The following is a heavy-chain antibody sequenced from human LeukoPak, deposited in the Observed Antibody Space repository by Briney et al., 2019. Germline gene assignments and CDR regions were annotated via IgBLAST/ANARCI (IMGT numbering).Heavy chain of an antibody. V-gene: IGHV3-74*01. J-gene: IGHJ4*02. CDR1: GLTFRNYW. CDR3: TGGFGHNWSPFEN. Sequence: PGGSQRLSCAVSGLTFRNYWMHWVRQAPGKGLVWVSRINGDGSDISYADSVKGRFTISRDNAKNTLSLQMNSLTDDDTALYYCTGGFGHNWSPFENWGQGTLVTVSS. CDR2: INGDGSDI. D-gene: IGHD1-1*01.